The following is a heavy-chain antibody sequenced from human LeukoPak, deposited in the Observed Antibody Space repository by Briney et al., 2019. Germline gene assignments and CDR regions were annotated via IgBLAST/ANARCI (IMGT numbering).Heavy chain of an antibody. CDR1: GFTFSTYN. CDR3: ARVPHSAADY. Sequence: GGSLRLSCAASGFTFSTYNMNWVRQAPGKGLEWVSSITSSSTYIYYADSVKGRFTISRDNAKNSLYLQMNSLRAEDTAVYYCARVPHSAADYWGQGTLVTVSS. J-gene: IGHJ4*02. CDR2: ITSSSTYI. D-gene: IGHD1-26*01. V-gene: IGHV3-21*01.